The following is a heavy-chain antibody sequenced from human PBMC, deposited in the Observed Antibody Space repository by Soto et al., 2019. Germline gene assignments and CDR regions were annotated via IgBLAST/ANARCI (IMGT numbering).Heavy chain of an antibody. V-gene: IGHV4-34*01. Sequence: QVQLQQWGAGLLKPSETLSLTCAVYGESLSGYYGNWIRQSPGKGLEWSGEINYSGNTNYNPSLKSRVTISIDTSKNQFSLNMRSVTAADTAVYYCARTRNLDVWGQGTTVIVSS. D-gene: IGHD1-1*01. CDR2: INYSGNT. CDR3: ARTRNLDV. J-gene: IGHJ6*02. CDR1: GESLSGYY.